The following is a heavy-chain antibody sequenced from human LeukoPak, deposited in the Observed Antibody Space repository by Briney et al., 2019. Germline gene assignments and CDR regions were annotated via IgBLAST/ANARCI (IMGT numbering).Heavy chain of an antibody. CDR1: GYTFTCYY. Sequence: ASVKVSCKASGYTFTCYYMHWVRQAPGQGLEWMGWINPNSGGTNYAQKFQGRVTMTRDTSITTAYMDLSRLRSDDTAVYYCAGSSSSDYFDFWGQGTLVTVSS. D-gene: IGHD6-13*01. CDR3: AGSSSSDYFDF. CDR2: INPNSGGT. V-gene: IGHV1-2*02. J-gene: IGHJ4*02.